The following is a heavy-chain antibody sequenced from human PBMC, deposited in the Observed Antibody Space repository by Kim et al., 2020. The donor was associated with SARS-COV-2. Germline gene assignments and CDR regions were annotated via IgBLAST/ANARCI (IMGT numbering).Heavy chain of an antibody. CDR1: GGSISSSSYY. CDR3: ARRTIVRYFDWLLSEASGPYGMDV. V-gene: IGHV4-39*01. Sequence: SETLSLTCTVSGGSISSSSYYWGWIRQPPGKGLEWIGSIYYSGSTYYNPSLKSRVTISVDTSKNQFSLKLSSVTAADTAVYYCARRTIVRYFDWLLSEASGPYGMDVGGQGNTVTVSS. J-gene: IGHJ6*02. CDR2: IYYSGST. D-gene: IGHD3-9*01.